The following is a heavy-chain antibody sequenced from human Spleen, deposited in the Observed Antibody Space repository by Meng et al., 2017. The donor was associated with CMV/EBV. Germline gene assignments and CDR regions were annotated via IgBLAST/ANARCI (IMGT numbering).Heavy chain of an antibody. CDR2: IIPILGIA. D-gene: IGHD3-3*01. Sequence: SVKVSCKASGGTFNSNTITWVRQAPGQGLEWMGRIIPILGIANYAQRFQGRVTITADKSTSTAYMELSSLRSEDTAVYYCARDIYDFWSGYRIDPWGQGTLVTVSS. CDR3: ARDIYDFWSGYRIDP. V-gene: IGHV1-69*02. CDR1: GGTFNSNT. J-gene: IGHJ5*02.